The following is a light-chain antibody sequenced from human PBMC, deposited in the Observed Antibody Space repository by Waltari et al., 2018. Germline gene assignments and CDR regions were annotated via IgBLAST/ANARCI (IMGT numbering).Light chain of an antibody. V-gene: IGKV3-11*01. Sequence: EIVLTQSPATLSLSPGERATLSCRASQSVSSYLAWYQQKPGQAPRLPIDDASNRATGIPARFSGSGSGTDFTLTISSLEPEDFAVYYCQQRSNWLYTFGQGTKLEIK. CDR3: QQRSNWLYT. CDR1: QSVSSY. CDR2: DAS. J-gene: IGKJ2*01.